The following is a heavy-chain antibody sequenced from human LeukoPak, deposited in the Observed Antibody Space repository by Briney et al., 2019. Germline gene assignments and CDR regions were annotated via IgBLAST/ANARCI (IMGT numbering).Heavy chain of an antibody. Sequence: GGSLRLSCAASGFTFSSYAMSWVRQAPGKGLEWVSAISGSGGSTYYADSVKGRFTVSRDNSKNTLYLQMNSLRAGDTAVYYCAKDRVAVARRGFDPWGQGTLVTVSS. CDR3: AKDRVAVARRGFDP. D-gene: IGHD6-19*01. J-gene: IGHJ5*02. CDR1: GFTFSSYA. V-gene: IGHV3-23*01. CDR2: ISGSGGST.